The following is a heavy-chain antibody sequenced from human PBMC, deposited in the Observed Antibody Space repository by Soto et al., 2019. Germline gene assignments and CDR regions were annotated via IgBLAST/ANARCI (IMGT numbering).Heavy chain of an antibody. CDR3: ARWDYGYYARFDY. CDR1: GYTFTRHD. J-gene: IGHJ4*02. CDR2: MNPNSGNT. V-gene: IGHV1-8*01. Sequence: QVQLVQSGAEVKMSGASVKVSCKASGYTFTRHDINWVRQATGQGLEWMGWMNPNSGNTGYAQKFQSRVTMTRNISISTAYMELSSLRSEDTAVYYCARWDYGYYARFDYWGQGTLVTVSS. D-gene: IGHD4-17*01.